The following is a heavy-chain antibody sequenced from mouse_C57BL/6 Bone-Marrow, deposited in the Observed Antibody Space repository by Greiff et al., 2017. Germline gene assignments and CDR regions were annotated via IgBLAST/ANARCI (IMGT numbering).Heavy chain of an antibody. CDR1: GYTFTSYW. V-gene: IGHV1-69*01. Sequence: QVQLQQPGAELVMPGASVKLSCKASGYTFTSYWMHWVKQRPGQGLEWIGEIDPSDSYTNYNQKFKGKSTLTVDKSSSTAYMQLSSLTSEDSAVYYCARDYNGSSFWFAYWGQGTLVTVSA. J-gene: IGHJ3*01. CDR3: ARDYNGSSFWFAY. CDR2: IDPSDSYT. D-gene: IGHD1-1*01.